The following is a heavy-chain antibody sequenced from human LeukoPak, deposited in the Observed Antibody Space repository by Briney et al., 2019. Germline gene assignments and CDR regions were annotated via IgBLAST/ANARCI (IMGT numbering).Heavy chain of an antibody. CDR1: GGSISSGGYY. D-gene: IGHD5-18*01. V-gene: IGHV4-31*03. CDR3: ARKNTDTTMVSFDY. J-gene: IGHJ4*02. Sequence: SQTLSLTCTVSGGSISSGGYYWSWIRQHPGKGLEWIGYIYYSGSTYYNPSLKSRVTISVDTSKNQFSLKLSSVTAADTAVYYCARKNTDTTMVSFDYWGQGTLVTVSS. CDR2: IYYSGST.